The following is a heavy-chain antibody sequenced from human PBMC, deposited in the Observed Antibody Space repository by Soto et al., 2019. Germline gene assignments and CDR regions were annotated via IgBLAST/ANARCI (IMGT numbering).Heavy chain of an antibody. J-gene: IGHJ3*02. V-gene: IGHV2-5*02. CDR1: GFSLSTSGVG. D-gene: IGHD2-21*02. CDR2: IYWDDDK. Sequence: QITLKESGPTLVKPTQTLTLTCTFSGFSLSTSGVGVGWIRQPPGKALEWLALIYWDDDKRYSPSLKSRLTTTKDNSNNQVDLTMTNMDPVDTATYYCAHRHCDQMDDAFDIWGQGTMVTVSS. CDR3: AHRHCDQMDDAFDI.